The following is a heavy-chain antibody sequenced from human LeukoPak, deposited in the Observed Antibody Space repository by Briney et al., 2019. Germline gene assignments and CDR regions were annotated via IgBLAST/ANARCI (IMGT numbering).Heavy chain of an antibody. J-gene: IGHJ3*02. CDR2: IIPIFGTA. V-gene: IGHV1-69*05. D-gene: IGHD6-19*01. CDR3: ARGVTVAGSDAFDI. Sequence: GGSLRFSCAASGGTFSSYAISWVRQAPGQGLEWMGGIIPIFGTANYAQKFQGRVTITTDESTSTAYMELSSLRSEDTAVYYYARGVTVAGSDAFDIWGQGTMVTVSS. CDR1: GGTFSSYA.